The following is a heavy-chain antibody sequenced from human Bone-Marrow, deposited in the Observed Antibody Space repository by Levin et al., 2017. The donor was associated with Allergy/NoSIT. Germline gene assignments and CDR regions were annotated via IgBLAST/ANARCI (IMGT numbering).Heavy chain of an antibody. CDR1: GFTFSSYW. CDR2: INSDGSST. Sequence: GESLKISCAASGFTFSSYWMHWVRQAPGKGLVWVSRINSDGSSTSYADSVKGRFTISRDNAKNTLYLQMNSLRAEDTAVYYCARLAYCGGDCYSPYYFDYWGQGTLVTVSS. CDR3: ARLAYCGGDCYSPYYFDY. V-gene: IGHV3-74*01. J-gene: IGHJ4*02. D-gene: IGHD2-21*02.